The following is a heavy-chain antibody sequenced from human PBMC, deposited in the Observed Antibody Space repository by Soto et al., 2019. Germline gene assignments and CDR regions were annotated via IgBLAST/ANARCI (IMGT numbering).Heavy chain of an antibody. D-gene: IGHD2-2*01. V-gene: IGHV1-3*01. Sequence: EASVKVSCKASGYTFTSYAMHWVRQAPGQRLEWMGWINAGNGNTKYSQKFQGRVTITRDTSASTAYMELSSLRSEDTAVYYCARGYCSSTSCYAEYYYYGMDVWGQGTTVTVSS. CDR1: GYTFTSYA. CDR3: ARGYCSSTSCYAEYYYYGMDV. J-gene: IGHJ6*02. CDR2: INAGNGNT.